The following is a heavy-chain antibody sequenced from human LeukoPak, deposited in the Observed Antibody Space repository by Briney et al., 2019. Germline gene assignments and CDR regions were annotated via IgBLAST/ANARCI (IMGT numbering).Heavy chain of an antibody. CDR1: GFTFSTYS. Sequence: GGSLRLSCAASGFTFSTYSMNWVRQAPGKGLEWVSSISSSSSYIYYADSVKGRFTISRDNAKNSLYLQMNSLRAEDTAVYYCARDGWYYYGSGSYPHYYYYYYMDVWGKGTTVTISS. CDR3: ARDGWYYYGSGSYPHYYYYYYMDV. V-gene: IGHV3-21*01. D-gene: IGHD3-10*01. J-gene: IGHJ6*03. CDR2: ISSSSSYI.